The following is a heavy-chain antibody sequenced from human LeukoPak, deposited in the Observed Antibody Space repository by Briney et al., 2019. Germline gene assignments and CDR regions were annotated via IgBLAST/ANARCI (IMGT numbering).Heavy chain of an antibody. D-gene: IGHD5-18*01. CDR2: ISYDGSNK. Sequence: GGSLRLSCAASGFTFSSYAMHWVRQAPGKGLEWVAVISYDGSNKYYADSVKGRFTISRDNSKNTLYLQMNSLRAEDTAVYYCASRKDTPHLPDYWGQGTLVTVPS. J-gene: IGHJ4*02. CDR3: ASRKDTPHLPDY. V-gene: IGHV3-30-3*01. CDR1: GFTFSSYA.